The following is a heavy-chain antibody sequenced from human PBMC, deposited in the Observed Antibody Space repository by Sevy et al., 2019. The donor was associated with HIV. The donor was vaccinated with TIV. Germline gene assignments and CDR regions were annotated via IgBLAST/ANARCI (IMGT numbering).Heavy chain of an antibody. D-gene: IGHD3-22*01. V-gene: IGHV4-59*01. J-gene: IGHJ4*02. CDR1: GGSFSGYY. Sequence: SETLSFTCSVSGGSFSGYYWSWIRQPPGKGLEWIGYIYDSGRTNYNPSLKSRVNISEDTSKNQFSLKLNSVTAADTAVYYSARSLNHYDSSGYQMGFDYWGQGTLVTVSS. CDR3: ARSLNHYDSSGYQMGFDY. CDR2: IYDSGRT.